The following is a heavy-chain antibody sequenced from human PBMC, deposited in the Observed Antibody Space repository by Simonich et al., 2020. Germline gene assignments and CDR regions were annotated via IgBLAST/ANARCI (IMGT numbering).Heavy chain of an antibody. CDR3: ARSHIAAAGTGYFQH. Sequence: QVQLVQSGAEVKKPGASVKVSCKASGYTFTGYYMHWVRQAPGQGLERIGWINPNRGGTNEAQKIQGRVTRTRETSISTAYMELSRLRSDDTAVYYCARSHIAAAGTGYFQHWGQGTLVTVSS. CDR2: INPNRGGT. D-gene: IGHD6-13*01. J-gene: IGHJ1*01. CDR1: GYTFTGYY. V-gene: IGHV1-2*02.